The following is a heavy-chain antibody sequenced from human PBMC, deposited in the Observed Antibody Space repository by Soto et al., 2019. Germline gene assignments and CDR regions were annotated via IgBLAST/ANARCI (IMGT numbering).Heavy chain of an antibody. Sequence: SETLSLTCSVRGESINSGDNYWILIRQHPGKGLEWIGYIYYSKSTYYNPSLKSRVTISLDTSKNQFSLKLTSVTAADTAVYYCARSVFPWGQGTLVTVS. CDR2: IYYSKST. CDR1: GESINSGDNY. J-gene: IGHJ5*02. CDR3: ARSVFP. V-gene: IGHV4-31*03.